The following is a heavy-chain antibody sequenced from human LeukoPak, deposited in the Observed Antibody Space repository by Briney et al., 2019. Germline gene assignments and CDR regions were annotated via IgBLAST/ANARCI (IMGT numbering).Heavy chain of an antibody. D-gene: IGHD3-10*01. J-gene: IGHJ6*02. V-gene: IGHV4-34*01. CDR3: ARGDTMAYYYYYGMDV. CDR2: INHSGST. Sequence: KPSETLSLTCAVYGGSFSGYYWSWIRQPPGKGLEWIGEINHSGSTNYNPSLKSRVTISVDTSKNQFSLKLSSVTAADTAVYYCARGDTMAYYYYYGMDVWGQGTTVTVSS. CDR1: GGSFSGYY.